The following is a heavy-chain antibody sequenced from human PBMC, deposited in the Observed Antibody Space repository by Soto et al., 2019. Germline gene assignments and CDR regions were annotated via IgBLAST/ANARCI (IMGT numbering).Heavy chain of an antibody. CDR1: GFSFTNYW. CDR2: INGDGSEI. CDR3: ARDIGPNTCDY. J-gene: IGHJ4*02. Sequence: EVHLVESGGGLVQPGGSLRLSCVASGFSFTNYWMIWARQAPGKGLEWLANINGDGSEIHYVDYVKGRFTISRDNAKRSLFLQINSLRAEDTAVYFCARDIGPNTCDYWGQGTLVTVSS. D-gene: IGHD1-26*01. V-gene: IGHV3-7*01.